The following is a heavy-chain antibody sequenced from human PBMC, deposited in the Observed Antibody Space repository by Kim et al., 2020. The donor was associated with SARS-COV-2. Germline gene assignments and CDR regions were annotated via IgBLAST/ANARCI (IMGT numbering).Heavy chain of an antibody. CDR3: ARDLPYYFDSSGYYNDAFDI. CDR1: GFIFSSYS. Sequence: GGSLRLSCAASGFIFSSYSMNWVRQAPGKGLEWVSYISSTSSTIYYADSVKGRFTISRDNAKHSLYLQMNVLRDEDTAVYYWARDLPYYFDSSGYYNDAFDIWGQGTMVTVAS. D-gene: IGHD3-22*01. CDR2: ISSTSSTI. J-gene: IGHJ3*02. V-gene: IGHV3-48*02.